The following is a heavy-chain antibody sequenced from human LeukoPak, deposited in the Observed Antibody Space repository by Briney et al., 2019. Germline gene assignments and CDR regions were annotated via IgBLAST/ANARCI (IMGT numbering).Heavy chain of an antibody. V-gene: IGHV5-51*01. CDR2: IAPHDSDT. Sequence: GESLKISCKASGYSFADYWIAWVRQMPGKGLEYMGIIAPHDSDTRYSPSFQAQVTISADKSISTAYLQWSSLKASDTAMYYCARLGYGDSNCFDPWGQGTLVTVSS. D-gene: IGHD4-17*01. CDR1: GYSFADYW. J-gene: IGHJ5*02. CDR3: ARLGYGDSNCFDP.